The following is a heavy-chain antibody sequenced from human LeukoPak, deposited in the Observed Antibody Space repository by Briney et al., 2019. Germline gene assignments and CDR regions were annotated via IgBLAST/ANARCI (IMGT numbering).Heavy chain of an antibody. J-gene: IGHJ4*02. D-gene: IGHD2-2*02. CDR2: ISYDGSNK. V-gene: IGHV3-30-3*01. CDR3: ATHCSSTSCYNNY. CDR1: GFTFSGYW. Sequence: GSLRLSCAASGFTFSGYWMSWVRQAPGKGLEWVAVISYDGSNKYYADSVKGRFTISRDNSKNTLYLQMNSLRAEDTAVYYCATHCSSTSCYNNYWGQGTLVTVSS.